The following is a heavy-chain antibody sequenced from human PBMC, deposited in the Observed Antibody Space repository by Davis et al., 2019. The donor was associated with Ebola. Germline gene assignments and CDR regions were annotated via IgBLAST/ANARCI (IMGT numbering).Heavy chain of an antibody. CDR2: ISYDGSNK. CDR1: GFTFSSYA. Sequence: GESLKISCAASGFTFSSYAMHWVRQAPGKELEWVAVISYDGSNKYYADSVKGRFTISRDNSKNTLYLQMNSLRAEDTAVYYCARDTRLSYWGQGTLVTVSS. V-gene: IGHV3-30-3*01. CDR3: ARDTRLSY. D-gene: IGHD2-21*01. J-gene: IGHJ4*02.